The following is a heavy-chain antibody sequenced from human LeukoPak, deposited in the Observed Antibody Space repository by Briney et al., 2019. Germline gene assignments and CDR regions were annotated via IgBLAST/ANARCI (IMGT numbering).Heavy chain of an antibody. V-gene: IGHV3-23*01. Sequence: GGSLRLSCAASGFTFSSDAMSWVRPAPGKGLEWVSVISASGDNTYYADSVKGRFTISRDDSKNTVYLQMNSLRADDTAVYHCAKGGRRHYGDYVAFWGQGTLVTVSS. CDR1: GFTFSSDA. CDR2: ISASGDNT. J-gene: IGHJ4*02. D-gene: IGHD4-17*01. CDR3: AKGGRRHYGDYVAF.